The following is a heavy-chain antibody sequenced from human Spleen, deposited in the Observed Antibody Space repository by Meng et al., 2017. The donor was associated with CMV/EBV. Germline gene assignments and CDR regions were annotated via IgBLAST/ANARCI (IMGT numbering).Heavy chain of an antibody. J-gene: IGHJ4*02. V-gene: IGHV3-11*01. CDR2: ISNSGTTT. CDR3: AKESSGWQLIDY. Sequence: GGSLRLSCAASGFSLSDYYMSWIRQAPGKGLEWISYISNSGTTTYYADSVKGRFTISRDNAKNSLYLQMNSLRGEDTAVYYCAKESSGWQLIDYWGQGTLVTVSS. CDR1: GFSLSDYY. D-gene: IGHD6-19*01.